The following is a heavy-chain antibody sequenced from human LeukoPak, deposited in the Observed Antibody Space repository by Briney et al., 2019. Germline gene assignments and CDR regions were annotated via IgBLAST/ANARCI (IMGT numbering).Heavy chain of an antibody. Sequence: SETLSLTCAVYGGSFSGYYWSWIRQPPGKGLEWIGYIYYSGSTNYNPSLKSRVTISVDTSKNQFSLKLSSVTAADTAVYYCARVSVRESWGNWFDPWGQGTLVTVSS. J-gene: IGHJ5*02. V-gene: IGHV4-59*01. CDR2: IYYSGST. CDR1: GGSFSGYY. CDR3: ARVSVRESWGNWFDP. D-gene: IGHD2/OR15-2a*01.